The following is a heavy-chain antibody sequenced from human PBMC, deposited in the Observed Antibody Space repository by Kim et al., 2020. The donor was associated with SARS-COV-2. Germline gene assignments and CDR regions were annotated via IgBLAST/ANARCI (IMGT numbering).Heavy chain of an antibody. CDR2: VYYSGTT. CDR3: WDGRRGDGKFNN. Sequence: SETLSLTCTVSDGSISSGYYWGCSRHPPGKGLEWIATVYYSGTTSYNPSPKSRLTASSDTSSNQFSFSLLSLTAAATAAYYYWDGRRGDGKFNNCDQGTL. CDR1: DGSISSGYY. V-gene: IGHV4-39*01. J-gene: IGHJ4*02. D-gene: IGHD1-1*01.